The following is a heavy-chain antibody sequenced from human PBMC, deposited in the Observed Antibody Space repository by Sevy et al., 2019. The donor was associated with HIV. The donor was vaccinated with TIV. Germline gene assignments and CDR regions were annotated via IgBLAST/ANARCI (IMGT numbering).Heavy chain of an antibody. Sequence: GGSLRLSCAASGFTFSSYAMHWVRQAPGKGLEWVAVISYYGSNKYYADSVKGRFTISRDNSKNTLYLQMNSLRAEDTAVYYCARGNEFGAFDIWGQGTMVTVSS. V-gene: IGHV3-30-3*01. D-gene: IGHD3-10*01. CDR3: ARGNEFGAFDI. CDR1: GFTFSSYA. CDR2: ISYYGSNK. J-gene: IGHJ3*02.